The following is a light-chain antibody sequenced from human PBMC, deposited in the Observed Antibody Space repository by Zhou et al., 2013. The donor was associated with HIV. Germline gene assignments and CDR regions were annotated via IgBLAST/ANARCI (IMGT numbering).Light chain of an antibody. CDR1: QSLLHSNGYNY. CDR2: LGS. CDR3: MQTLQTVFT. V-gene: IGKV2-28*01. Sequence: EIVMTQSPLSLPVTPGEPASISCRSSQSLLHSNGYNYLDWYLQKPGQSPQLLIYLGSNRASGVPDRFSGSGSGTDFTLKISRVEAEDVGVYYCMQTLQTVFTFGPGTKVDIK. J-gene: IGKJ3*01.